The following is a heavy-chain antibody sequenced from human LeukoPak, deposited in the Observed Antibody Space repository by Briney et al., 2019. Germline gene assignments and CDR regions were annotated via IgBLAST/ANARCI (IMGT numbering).Heavy chain of an antibody. CDR2: INHSGST. Sequence: KPSETLSLTCAVYGGSFSGYYWSWIRQPPGKGLECIGEINHSGSTNYNPSLKSRVTISVDTSKNQFSLKLSSVTAADTAVYYCARGAVDRNFDYWGQGTLVTVSS. CDR3: ARGAVDRNFDY. V-gene: IGHV4-34*01. D-gene: IGHD6-19*01. CDR1: GGSFSGYY. J-gene: IGHJ4*02.